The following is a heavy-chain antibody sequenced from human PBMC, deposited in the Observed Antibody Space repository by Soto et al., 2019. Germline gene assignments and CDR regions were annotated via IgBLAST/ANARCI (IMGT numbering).Heavy chain of an antibody. CDR1: GYSFTIYW. D-gene: IGHD6-6*01. CDR2: IYPGDSDT. V-gene: IGHV5-51*01. Sequence: PGESLKISCKGSGYSFTIYWIGWVRQMPGKGLEWMGIIYPGDSDTRYSPSFQGQVTISADKSISTAYLQWSSLKASDTAMYYCARQVRPIAARPYYFDYWGQGTLVTVSS. CDR3: ARQVRPIAARPYYFDY. J-gene: IGHJ4*02.